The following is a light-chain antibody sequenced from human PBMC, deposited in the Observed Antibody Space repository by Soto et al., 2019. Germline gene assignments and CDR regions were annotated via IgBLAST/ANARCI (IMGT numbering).Light chain of an antibody. Sequence: EIVMTQSPATLSVSPGERATLSCRASQGIRNFLAWYQQKPGQAPRPLISGASTRATGIPARFSGSGSGTDFTLTISSLQSEDFAVYYCQQSASWPWTFGQGTKVEIK. J-gene: IGKJ1*01. V-gene: IGKV3-15*01. CDR1: QGIRNF. CDR3: QQSASWPWT. CDR2: GAS.